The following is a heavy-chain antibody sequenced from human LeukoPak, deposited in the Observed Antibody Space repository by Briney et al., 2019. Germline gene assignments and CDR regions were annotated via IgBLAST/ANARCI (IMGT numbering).Heavy chain of an antibody. CDR3: ARERGYRRDGYNLGY. CDR2: IIPIFGTA. D-gene: IGHD5-24*01. J-gene: IGHJ4*02. Sequence: SVNVSCKASGCSFSSYAIRWVRPAPGQGLEWMDGIIPIFGTANYAQKFQGGVMIPVDESPRTADMELSSLRSEDRAVYYCARERGYRRDGYNLGYWGQGTLVTVSS. V-gene: IGHV1-69*01. CDR1: GCSFSSYA.